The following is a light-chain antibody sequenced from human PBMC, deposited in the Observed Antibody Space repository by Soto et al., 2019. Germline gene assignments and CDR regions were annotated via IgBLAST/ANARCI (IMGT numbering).Light chain of an antibody. CDR1: QGISSY. V-gene: IGKV1-9*01. J-gene: IGKJ5*01. CDR3: QQRNSYPIT. CDR2: TAS. Sequence: DIQLTQSPSLLSASVGDGITITCRASQGISSYLAWYQQKPGKAPKLLIHTASTLQSGVPSRFSGSGAGTEFTLTISSLQPEDFASYYCQQRNSYPITFGQWTRLEIK.